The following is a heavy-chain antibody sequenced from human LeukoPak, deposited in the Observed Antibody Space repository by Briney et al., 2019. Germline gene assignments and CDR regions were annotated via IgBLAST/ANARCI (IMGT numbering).Heavy chain of an antibody. V-gene: IGHV3-23*01. Sequence: GGSLRLSCAASGFTFSSYAMSWVRQAPGKGLEWVSAISGSGGSTYYADSVKGRFTISRDNSKNTLYLQMNSLRAEDTAVYYCAKRVTAYSSGWPNWFDPWGQGTLVTVSS. CDR3: AKRVTAYSSGWPNWFDP. CDR2: ISGSGGST. CDR1: GFTFSSYA. D-gene: IGHD6-19*01. J-gene: IGHJ5*02.